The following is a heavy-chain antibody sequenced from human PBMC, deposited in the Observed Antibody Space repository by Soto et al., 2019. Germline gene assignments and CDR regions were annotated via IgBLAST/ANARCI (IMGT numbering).Heavy chain of an antibody. J-gene: IGHJ6*02. CDR1: GFTFISYA. Sequence: GGSLRLSCAASGFTFISYAMTWVRQAQGKGLEWVSAISGSGGSTYYADSVKGRFTISRDNSKNTLSLQMDSLRAEDTAVYYCAKDRSWGSGYGMDVWGQGTTVTVSS. V-gene: IGHV3-23*01. CDR2: ISGSGGST. CDR3: AKDRSWGSGYGMDV. D-gene: IGHD3-10*01.